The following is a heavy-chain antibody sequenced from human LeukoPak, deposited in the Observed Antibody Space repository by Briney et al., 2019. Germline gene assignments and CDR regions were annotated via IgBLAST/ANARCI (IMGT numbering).Heavy chain of an antibody. CDR1: GFTVSSNY. CDR3: ARDASGEGHYYGMDV. V-gene: IGHV3-66*01. D-gene: IGHD7-27*01. Sequence: GGSLRLSCAASGFTVSSNYMSWVRQAPGKGLEWVSVIYSGGSRYYADSVKGRFTISRDNSKNTLYLQMNSLRAEDTAVYYCARDASGEGHYYGMDVWGQGTTVTVSS. J-gene: IGHJ6*02. CDR2: IYSGGSR.